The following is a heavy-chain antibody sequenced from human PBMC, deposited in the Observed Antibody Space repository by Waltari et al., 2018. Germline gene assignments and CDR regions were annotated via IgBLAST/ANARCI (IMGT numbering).Heavy chain of an antibody. D-gene: IGHD6-19*01. CDR1: GGTFSSYA. CDR3: ASYRRAVAFYFDY. CDR2: VIPILGTA. V-gene: IGHV1-69*01. J-gene: IGHJ4*02. Sequence: QVQLVQSGAEVKKPGSSVKVSCKASGGTFSSYAISWVRQAPGQGLEWMGGVIPILGTANYAQKFQGRVTMTADESTSTAYMELSSLRSEDTAVYYCASYRRAVAFYFDYWGQGTLVTVSS.